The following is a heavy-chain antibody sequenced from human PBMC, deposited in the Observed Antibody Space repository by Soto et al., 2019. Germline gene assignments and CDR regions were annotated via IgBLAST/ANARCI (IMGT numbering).Heavy chain of an antibody. D-gene: IGHD2-2*02. CDR1: GYIFTDCG. J-gene: IGHJ4*02. CDR2: VISVNDKT. V-gene: IGHV1-3*01. CDR3: ARGRRSCTGNNCYTDFDF. Sequence: SVKDSCKASGYIFTDCGIHWVRQAPGQRLEWLGWVISVNDKTLYSPKFQGRLAITRDTSANTAYMDLYSLRSEDSAVYYCARGRRSCTGNNCYTDFDFWGQGSLVTVSS.